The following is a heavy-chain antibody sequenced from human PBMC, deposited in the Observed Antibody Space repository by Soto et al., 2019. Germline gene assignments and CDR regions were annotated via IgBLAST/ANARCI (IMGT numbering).Heavy chain of an antibody. CDR1: GDTFTSYD. V-gene: IGHV1-8*01. CDR3: ANGGSTSAFDI. J-gene: IGHJ3*02. CDR2: MNPNSGHT. Sequence: QVQLVQSGAEVKKPGASVKVSCKASGDTFTSYDINWVRQATGQGLEWMGWMNPNSGHTGYAQKFQGRVTLTRSTSISTAYMELSSLTSEDTAVYYCANGGSTSAFDIWGQGTMVTVSS. D-gene: IGHD2-2*01.